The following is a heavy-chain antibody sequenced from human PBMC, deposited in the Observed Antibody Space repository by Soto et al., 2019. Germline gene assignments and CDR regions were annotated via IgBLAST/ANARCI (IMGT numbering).Heavy chain of an antibody. CDR1: GFIFSMYS. J-gene: IGHJ6*02. CDR2: IPQDGVDG. D-gene: IGHD2-21*02. Sequence: DVKLVESGGGMVQPGDSLRLSCEVSGFIFSMYSMSWVRQTPGKGLEWVAKIPQDGVDGHYADAVKGRFTISRDNGKNSLYLQMNNLRAEDTAVDYCARDHLILPAHDFFYGSDVWGRGATVTVSS. CDR3: ARDHLILPAHDFFYGSDV. V-gene: IGHV3-7*03.